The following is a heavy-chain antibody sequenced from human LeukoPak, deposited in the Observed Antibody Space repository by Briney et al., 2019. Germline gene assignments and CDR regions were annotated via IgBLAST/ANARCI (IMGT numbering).Heavy chain of an antibody. D-gene: IGHD6-19*01. CDR1: AFTFSSYS. V-gene: IGHV3-21*01. Sequence: GGSLRPSCAPSAFTFSSYSTNWVSHAPGNGLEWVSSISSSRSYIYYADSVKGRFTISRDNAKNSLYLQMNSLRAEDTAVYYCARDIAVAGRNFGYWGQGTLVTVSS. CDR3: ARDIAVAGRNFGY. J-gene: IGHJ4*02. CDR2: ISSSRSYI.